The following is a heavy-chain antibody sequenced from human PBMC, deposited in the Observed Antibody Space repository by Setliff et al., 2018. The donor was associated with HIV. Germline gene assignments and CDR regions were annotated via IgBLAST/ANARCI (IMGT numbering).Heavy chain of an antibody. Sequence: GGSLRLSCAASGFTFSSYSMNWVRQAPGKGLEWVSYISSSSSTIQYAASVQGRFTISRDDSKNSLYLQMSNLQAEDTALYYCTRAGYGHGFDIWGQGTTVTVSS. CDR3: TRAGYGHGFDI. D-gene: IGHD5-18*01. CDR2: ISSSSSTI. CDR1: GFTFSSYS. V-gene: IGHV3-48*04. J-gene: IGHJ6*02.